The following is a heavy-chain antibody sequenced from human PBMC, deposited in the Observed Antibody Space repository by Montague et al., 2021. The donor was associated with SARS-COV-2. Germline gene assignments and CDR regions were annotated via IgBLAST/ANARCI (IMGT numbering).Heavy chain of an antibody. D-gene: IGHD3-10*01. V-gene: IGHV4-34*01. J-gene: IGHJ3*02. CDR1: GGSFSGYY. CDR3: ARFPDYYGSGSYPIDAFDI. CDR2: INHSGST. Sequence: SETLSLTCAVYGGSFSGYYWGWIRQPPGKGLEWIGEINHSGSTNYNPSLKSRVTISVDTSKNQFSLKLSSVTAADTAVYYCARFPDYYGSGSYPIDAFDIWGQGTMVTVSS.